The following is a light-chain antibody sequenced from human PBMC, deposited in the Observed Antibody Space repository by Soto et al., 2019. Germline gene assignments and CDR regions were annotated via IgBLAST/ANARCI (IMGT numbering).Light chain of an antibody. J-gene: IGLJ2*01. Sequence: QSALTQPASVSGSPGQSITISRTGTSSDVGGYNYVSWYQQHPGKAPKLMIYDVSNRPSGVSNRFSGSKSGNTASLTISGLQAEDEADYYCSSYTSSSPRVVFGGGTKLTVL. V-gene: IGLV2-14*01. CDR2: DVS. CDR3: SSYTSSSPRVV. CDR1: SSDVGGYNY.